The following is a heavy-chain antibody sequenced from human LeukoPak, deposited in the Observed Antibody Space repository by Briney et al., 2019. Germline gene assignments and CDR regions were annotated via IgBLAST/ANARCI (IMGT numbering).Heavy chain of an antibody. J-gene: IGHJ3*02. CDR3: ARGGSSSWPHAFDI. V-gene: IGHV4-34*01. Sequence: PSETLSLTCAVYGGSFSGYYWSWIRQPPGKGLEWIGEINHSGSTNYNPSLKSRVTISVDTSKNQFSLKLSSVTPADTAVYYCARGGSSSWPHAFDIWGQGTMVTVSS. D-gene: IGHD6-13*01. CDR1: GGSFSGYY. CDR2: INHSGST.